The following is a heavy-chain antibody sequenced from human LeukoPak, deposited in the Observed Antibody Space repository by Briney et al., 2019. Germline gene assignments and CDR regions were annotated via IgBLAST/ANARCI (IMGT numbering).Heavy chain of an antibody. Sequence: PSETLSLTCAVSGYSISSGYYWGWIRQPPGKGLGWIGSIYHSGSTYYNPSLKSRVTISVDTSKNQFSLKLSSVAAADTAVYYCAGRLYDAFDIWGQGTMVTVSS. V-gene: IGHV4-38-2*01. J-gene: IGHJ3*02. CDR2: IYHSGST. CDR1: GYSISSGYY. CDR3: AGRLYDAFDI.